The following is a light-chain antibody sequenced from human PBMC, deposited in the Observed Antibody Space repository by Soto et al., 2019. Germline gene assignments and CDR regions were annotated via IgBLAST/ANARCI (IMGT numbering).Light chain of an antibody. Sequence: DIVMTQSPDSLPVSLGERATINCKSSQSLLYSSNNKNYLASDQQQPGQPPKLLIFWASTRESGVPDRFSGSGSGTDFTLTISRLQAEDVAFYYWQQYYYTPYSFGQGTKLEIK. CDR2: WAS. CDR1: QSLLYSSNNKNY. V-gene: IGKV4-1*01. J-gene: IGKJ2*03. CDR3: QQYYYTPYS.